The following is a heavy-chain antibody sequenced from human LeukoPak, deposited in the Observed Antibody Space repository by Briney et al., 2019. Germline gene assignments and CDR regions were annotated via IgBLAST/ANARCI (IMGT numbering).Heavy chain of an antibody. CDR3: ARGSPLGGN. V-gene: IGHV3-74*01. CDR2: INSDGSNT. CDR1: GFTFSSSW. J-gene: IGHJ4*02. Sequence: GGSLRLSCAASGFTFSSSWMHWVRHAPGKGLVWVSHINSDGSNTKYAGSVKGRFTISRDNAKNTLSLQMNSLRAEDTAVYYCARGSPLGGNWGQGTLVTVSS.